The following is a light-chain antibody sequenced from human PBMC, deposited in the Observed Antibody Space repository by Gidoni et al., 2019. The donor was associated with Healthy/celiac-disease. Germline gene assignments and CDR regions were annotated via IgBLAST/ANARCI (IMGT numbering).Light chain of an antibody. V-gene: IGKV1-39*01. CDR3: QQSNSSPFT. J-gene: IGKJ3*01. CDR2: AAS. CDR1: QSFSSY. Sequence: DIQLPQPPSSLSASLGDRVTIPCRASQSFSSYLNWYQQKPGKAPKLLIYAASSLQSGVPARFSGSGSGTDFTLTISSLEPEDCAAYYCQQSNSSPFTFGPXTKVDIK.